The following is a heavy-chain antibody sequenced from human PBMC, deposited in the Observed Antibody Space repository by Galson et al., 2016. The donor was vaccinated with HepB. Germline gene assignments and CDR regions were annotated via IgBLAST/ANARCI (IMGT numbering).Heavy chain of an antibody. V-gene: IGHV3-7*01. Sequence: SLRLSCAASGFTLSSCWMTWVRQAPGKGREWVANIKQDGSEKYYVDSVKGRFTISRDNAKNSLYLQMNSLRAEDTAVYYCAREGLSDYGDYKYYYYALDVWGQGTMVTVSS. CDR2: IKQDGSEK. D-gene: IGHD4-17*01. CDR1: GFTLSSCW. J-gene: IGHJ6*02. CDR3: AREGLSDYGDYKYYYYALDV.